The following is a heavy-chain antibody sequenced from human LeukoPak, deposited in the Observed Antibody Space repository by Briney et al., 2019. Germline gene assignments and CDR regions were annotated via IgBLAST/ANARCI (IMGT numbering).Heavy chain of an antibody. D-gene: IGHD6-19*01. J-gene: IGHJ5*02. CDR1: GFTFSDYY. Sequence: GGSLRLSCAASGFTFSDYYMSWIRQAPGKGLEWVSYISSSGSTIYYADSVKGRFTISRDNAKNSLYLQMNSLRAEDTALYYCAKDSAGAVANLWGQGTLVTVSS. CDR2: ISSSGSTI. CDR3: AKDSAGAVANL. V-gene: IGHV3-11*01.